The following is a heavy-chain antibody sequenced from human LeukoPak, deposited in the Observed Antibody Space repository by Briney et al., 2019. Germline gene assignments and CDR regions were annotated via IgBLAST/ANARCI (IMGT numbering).Heavy chain of an antibody. Sequence: PGGSLRLSCAASGFTFSSYAMHWVRQAPGKGLEWVAVISYGGSNKYYADSVKGRFTISRDNSKNTLYLQMNSLRAEDTAVYYCASSATVTTPFDYWGQGTLVTVSS. D-gene: IGHD4-11*01. J-gene: IGHJ4*02. CDR2: ISYGGSNK. V-gene: IGHV3-30-3*01. CDR3: ASSATVTTPFDY. CDR1: GFTFSSYA.